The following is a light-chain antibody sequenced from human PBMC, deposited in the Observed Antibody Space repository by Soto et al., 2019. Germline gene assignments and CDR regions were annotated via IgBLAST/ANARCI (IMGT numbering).Light chain of an antibody. Sequence: EIVLTQSPGTLSLSPGERATLSCWASQSVSTNSLAWYQQKPGQAPRLLIYGASSRANGIPDRFSGSGSGTDFTLTISTLEPEDFAVYYCHQYGTSLWTFGQGTRVEIK. CDR3: HQYGTSLWT. J-gene: IGKJ1*01. V-gene: IGKV3-20*01. CDR1: QSVSTNS. CDR2: GAS.